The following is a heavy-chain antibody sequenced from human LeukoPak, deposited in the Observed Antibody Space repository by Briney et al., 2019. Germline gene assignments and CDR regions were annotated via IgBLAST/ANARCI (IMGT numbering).Heavy chain of an antibody. D-gene: IGHD6-19*01. CDR3: ARSAVARNNWFDP. Sequence: KPSETLSLTCAVYGGSFSGYYWSWIRQPPGKGLEWIGEINHSGSTNYNPSLKSRVTISVDTSKNQFSLKLSSVTAADTAVYYCARSAVARNNWFDPWGQGTLVTVSS. J-gene: IGHJ5*02. V-gene: IGHV4-34*01. CDR2: INHSGST. CDR1: GGSFSGYY.